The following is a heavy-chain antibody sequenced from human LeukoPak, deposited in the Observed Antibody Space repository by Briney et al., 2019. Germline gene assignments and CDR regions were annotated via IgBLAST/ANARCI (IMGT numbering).Heavy chain of an antibody. Sequence: RGSLRLSCAASGFTFSSYSMNWVRQAPGKGLEWVSYISSSSSTIYYADSVKGRLTISRDNAKNSLYLQMNSLRAEDTAVYYCARQIVGAHFDYWGQGTLVTVSS. V-gene: IGHV3-48*04. CDR3: ARQIVGAHFDY. D-gene: IGHD1-26*01. J-gene: IGHJ4*02. CDR1: GFTFSSYS. CDR2: ISSSSSTI.